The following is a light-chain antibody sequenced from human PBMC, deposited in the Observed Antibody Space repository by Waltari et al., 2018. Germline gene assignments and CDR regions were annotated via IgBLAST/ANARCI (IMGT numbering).Light chain of an antibody. Sequence: QSELTQPPSVSGAPGQRVTISCTGTGSNIGAGYAVQWYQHVPGTAPKLVIYANTNRPSGVLDRFSSSKSDTSASLAITGLRAEDESDYYCQAYDGSLGGSVIFGGGTKLTVL. J-gene: IGLJ2*01. CDR1: GSNIGAGYA. V-gene: IGLV1-40*01. CDR3: QAYDGSLGGSVI. CDR2: ANT.